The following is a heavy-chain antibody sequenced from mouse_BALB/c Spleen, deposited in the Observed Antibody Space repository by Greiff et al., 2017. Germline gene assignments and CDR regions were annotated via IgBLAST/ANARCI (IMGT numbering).Heavy chain of an antibody. CDR2: ISSGGSYT. J-gene: IGHJ4*01. CDR3: TRTTVVAPYAMDY. CDR1: GFTFSSYT. V-gene: IGHV5-6-4*01. D-gene: IGHD1-1*01. Sequence: EVMLVESGGGLVKPGGSLKLSCAASGFTFSSYTMSWVRQTPEKRLEWVATISSGGSYTYYPDSVKGRFTISRDNAKNTLYLQMSSLKSEDTAMYYCTRTTVVAPYAMDYWGQGTSVTVSS.